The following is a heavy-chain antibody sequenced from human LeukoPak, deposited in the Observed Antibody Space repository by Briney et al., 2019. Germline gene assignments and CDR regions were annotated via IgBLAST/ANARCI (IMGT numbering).Heavy chain of an antibody. CDR2: IYSGGST. CDR1: GFTVSSNY. V-gene: IGHV3-53*01. J-gene: IGHJ6*03. D-gene: IGHD3-10*01. Sequence: PGGSLRLSCVASGFTVSSNYMSWLRQAPGKGLEWVSVIYSGGSTYYADSVKGRFTISRDNSKNTLYLQMNSLRAEDTAVYYCASGSGSYRTPYYYMDVWGTGTTVTVSS. CDR3: ASGSGSYRTPYYYMDV.